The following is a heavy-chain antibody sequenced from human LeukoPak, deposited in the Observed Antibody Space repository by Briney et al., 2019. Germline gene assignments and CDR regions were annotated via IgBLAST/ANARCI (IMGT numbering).Heavy chain of an antibody. CDR1: GFTFSSYW. CDR2: INQDGSEK. Sequence: GVLRLSCAASGFTFSSYWMSWVRQAPGKGLGWVANINQDGSEKYYADSVKGRFTISRDNGKNSLDLQMNSLRADDTAFYYCARDTLGEGEDANYAVYYFDYWGQGTVVTVSS. V-gene: IGHV3-7*01. D-gene: IGHD4/OR15-4a*01. J-gene: IGHJ4*02. CDR3: ARDTLGEGEDANYAVYYFDY.